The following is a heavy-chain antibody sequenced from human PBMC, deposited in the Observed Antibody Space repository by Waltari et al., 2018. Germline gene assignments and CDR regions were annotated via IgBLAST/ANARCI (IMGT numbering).Heavy chain of an antibody. J-gene: IGHJ4*02. D-gene: IGHD2-2*01. V-gene: IGHV1-2*02. Sequence: QVQLVQSGAEVKKPGASVKVSCKASGYTFTGYYMHWVRQAPGQGLEWMGWINPNSGGTNYAQKFQGRVTMTRDTSISTAYMELSRLRSDDTAVYYCARVGGKYCSSTSCPFDYWGQGTLVTVSS. CDR2: INPNSGGT. CDR3: ARVGGKYCSSTSCPFDY. CDR1: GYTFTGYY.